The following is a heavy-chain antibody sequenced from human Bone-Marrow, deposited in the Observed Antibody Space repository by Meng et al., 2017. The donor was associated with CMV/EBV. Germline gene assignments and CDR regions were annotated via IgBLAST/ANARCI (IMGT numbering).Heavy chain of an antibody. V-gene: IGHV4-34*01. CDR3: ARNLEWSSYLGWFDP. D-gene: IGHD3-3*01. CDR2: INDSGST. J-gene: IGHJ5*02. CDR1: GGSFSGYY. Sequence: SETLSLTCAVYGGSFSGYYWSWLRQPPGKGLEWIGEINDSGSTNYNPSLRSRVTISVDTSKNQFSLKLNSVTAADTAVYYCARNLEWSSYLGWFDPWGQGTRVTGSS.